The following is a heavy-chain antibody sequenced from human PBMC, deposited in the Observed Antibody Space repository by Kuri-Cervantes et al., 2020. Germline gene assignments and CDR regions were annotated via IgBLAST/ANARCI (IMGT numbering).Heavy chain of an antibody. J-gene: IGHJ3*02. CDR3: AKDLSGSYDAFDI. V-gene: IGHV3-30*02. CDR1: GFTFRSYG. Sequence: GESLKISCAASGFTFRSYGMHWVRQAPGKGLEWVAFIRYDGSNKYYADSVKGRFTISRNNSKNTLYLQMNSLRAEDTAVYYCAKDLSGSYDAFDIWGQGTMVTVSS. D-gene: IGHD3-22*01. CDR2: IRYDGSNK.